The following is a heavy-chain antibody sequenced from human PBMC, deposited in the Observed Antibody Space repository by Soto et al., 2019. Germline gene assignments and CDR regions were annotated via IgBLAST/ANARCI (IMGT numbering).Heavy chain of an antibody. CDR2: ISYDGSNE. Sequence: GGSLRLSCAASGFTFNTYGMHWVRQAPGKGLEWVAFISYDGSNEYYADSVKGRFTISRDNSKNTVFLQMNSLRGGDTAVYYCAKSLAVAAGWFDPWGQGALVTVSS. V-gene: IGHV3-30*18. J-gene: IGHJ5*02. CDR3: AKSLAVAAGWFDP. D-gene: IGHD6-19*01. CDR1: GFTFNTYG.